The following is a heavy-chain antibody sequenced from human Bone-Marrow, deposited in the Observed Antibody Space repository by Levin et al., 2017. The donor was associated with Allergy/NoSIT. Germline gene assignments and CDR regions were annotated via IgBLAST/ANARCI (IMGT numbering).Heavy chain of an antibody. V-gene: IGHV3-74*01. Sequence: GGSLRLSCAASGFTFSSYWMHWVRQAPGKGLVWVSRINSDGSSTSYADSVKGRFTISRDNAKNTLYLQMNSLRAEDTAVYYCAREHSSSSGYFDYWGQGTLVTVSS. CDR3: AREHSSSSGYFDY. J-gene: IGHJ4*02. D-gene: IGHD6-6*01. CDR1: GFTFSSYW. CDR2: INSDGSST.